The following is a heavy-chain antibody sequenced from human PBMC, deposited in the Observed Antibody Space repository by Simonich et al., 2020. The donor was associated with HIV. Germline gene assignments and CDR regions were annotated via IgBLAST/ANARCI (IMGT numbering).Heavy chain of an antibody. CDR3: ARVKALHDACDL. Sequence: QVQLVQSGAEVKKPGSSVTVSCRDSGGPFSSYGFSWVRQAPGQGLEWMGGIIPFPGITHYAQNVQGRVTSTADKSTGTAYMERRSLRSEDTAVYYCARVKALHDACDLWGQGTMVTVSS. CDR1: GGPFSSYG. CDR2: IIPFPGIT. D-gene: IGHD3-22*01. V-gene: IGHV1-69*09. J-gene: IGHJ3*01.